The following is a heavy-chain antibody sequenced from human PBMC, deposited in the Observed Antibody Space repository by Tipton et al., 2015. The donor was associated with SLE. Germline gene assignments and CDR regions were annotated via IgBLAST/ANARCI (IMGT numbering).Heavy chain of an antibody. J-gene: IGHJ4*02. CDR2: INHSGNT. Sequence: TLSLTCAVYGGSFSGYYWTWIRQPPGKGLEWIGEINHSGNTNYSPSLKSRFIMSVDTSKNQFSLRLDSLTPADTAIYYCVRSSGYYIDFWGQGTLVTVSS. CDR1: GGSFSGYY. V-gene: IGHV4-34*01. CDR3: VRSSGYYIDF. D-gene: IGHD3-3*01.